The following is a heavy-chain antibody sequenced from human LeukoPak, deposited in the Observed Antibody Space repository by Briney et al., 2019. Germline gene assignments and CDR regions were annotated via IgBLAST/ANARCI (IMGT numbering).Heavy chain of an antibody. Sequence: GGSLRLSCAASGFALSSHWMTWVRQVPGRGPEWVADVNRDGSETYYLDSVKGRFTISKDNAKNSLYLQMNSLRAEDTALYHCARSNGMDVWGQGTTVIVSS. CDR1: GFALSSHW. CDR3: ARSNGMDV. J-gene: IGHJ6*02. CDR2: VNRDGSET. D-gene: IGHD2/OR15-2a*01. V-gene: IGHV3-7*03.